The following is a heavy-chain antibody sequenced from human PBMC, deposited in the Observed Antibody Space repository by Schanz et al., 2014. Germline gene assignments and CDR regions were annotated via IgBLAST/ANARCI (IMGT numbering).Heavy chain of an antibody. Sequence: QVQLQESGPGLVKPSGTLSLTCAVSGASISSSNWWSWVRQPPGKGLEWIGYIYYSGSTYYNPSLKSRVTISVDTSKNQFSLRLDSVTAADTAVYYCALREKPYGPFASWGQGALVTVSS. CDR2: IYYSGST. CDR3: ALREKPYGPFAS. CDR1: GASISSSNW. V-gene: IGHV4-4*02. D-gene: IGHD3-10*01. J-gene: IGHJ4*02.